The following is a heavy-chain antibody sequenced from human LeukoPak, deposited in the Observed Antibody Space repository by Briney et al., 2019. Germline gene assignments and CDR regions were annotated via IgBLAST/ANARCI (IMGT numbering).Heavy chain of an antibody. CDR2: ISYDGSNK. J-gene: IGHJ4*02. D-gene: IGHD3-22*01. CDR1: GFTFSSYA. V-gene: IGHV3-30-3*01. CDR3: ATGPPNYDSSGYGY. Sequence: GGSLRLSCAASGFTFSSYAMHWVRQAPGKGLEWVAVISYDGSNKYYADSVKGRFTISRDNSKNTMYLQMNSLRAEDTAVYYCATGPPNYDSSGYGYWGQGTLVTVSS.